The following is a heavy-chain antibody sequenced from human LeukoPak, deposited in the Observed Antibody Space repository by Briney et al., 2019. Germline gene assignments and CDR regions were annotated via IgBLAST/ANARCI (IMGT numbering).Heavy chain of an antibody. CDR3: ARGGTPSYYYYMDV. CDR1: GYTFTSYG. J-gene: IGHJ6*03. Sequence: ASVKVSCKASGYTFTSYGISWVRQAPGQGREWMGWISAYNGNTYYAQKLQGRVTMTTETSTSTAYMELRSLRSDDTAVYYCARGGTPSYYYYMDVWGKGTTVTISS. CDR2: ISAYNGNT. V-gene: IGHV1-18*01. D-gene: IGHD3-16*01.